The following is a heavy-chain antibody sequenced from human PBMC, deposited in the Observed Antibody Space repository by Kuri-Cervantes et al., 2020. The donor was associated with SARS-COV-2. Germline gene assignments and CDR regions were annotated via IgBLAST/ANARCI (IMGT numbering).Heavy chain of an antibody. Sequence: SVKVSCKASGYTFTSSAMQWVRQARGQRLEWIGWIVVGSGNTNYAQKFQERVTITRDMSTSTAYMELSSLRSEDTAVYYCARVDLLDYYYGMDVWGQGTTVTVSS. CDR2: IVVGSGNT. J-gene: IGHJ6*02. CDR3: ARVDLLDYYYGMDV. V-gene: IGHV1-58*02. D-gene: IGHD3-10*01. CDR1: GYTFTSSA.